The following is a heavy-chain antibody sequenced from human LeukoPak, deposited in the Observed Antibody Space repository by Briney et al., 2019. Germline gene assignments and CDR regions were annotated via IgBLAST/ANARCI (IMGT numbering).Heavy chain of an antibody. D-gene: IGHD3-10*01. Sequence: SETLSLTCTVSGGSISTSNYYWDWIRQPPGKGLEWVGSLYYTGSSYYNPSLASRVTISLHTSKNEFSLKLSSVTAADTAVYYCARRGTMVRGVIRYFDYWGQGTLVTVSS. CDR1: GGSISTSNYY. J-gene: IGHJ4*02. CDR3: ARRGTMVRGVIRYFDY. V-gene: IGHV4-39*01. CDR2: LYYTGSS.